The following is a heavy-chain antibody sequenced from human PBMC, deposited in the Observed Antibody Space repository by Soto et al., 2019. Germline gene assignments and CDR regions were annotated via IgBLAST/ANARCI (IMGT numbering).Heavy chain of an antibody. D-gene: IGHD4-17*01. CDR1: GYSFTSYG. J-gene: IGHJ6*02. V-gene: IGHV1-18*01. CDR2: ISGYNGNT. CDR3: AKDNTATSPGRYRFGMDV. Sequence: QAQLMQSGPELKKAGASVKVSCKASGYSFTSYGISWVRQAPGRGLEWMGWISGYNGNTNYAQKFQGRVTMTTDTSTSTAYMALRSLTSDETAVYYCAKDNTATSPGRYRFGMDVWGPGTTVTVSS.